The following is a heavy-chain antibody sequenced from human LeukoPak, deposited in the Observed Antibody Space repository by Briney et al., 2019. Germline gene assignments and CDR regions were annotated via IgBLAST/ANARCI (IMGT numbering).Heavy chain of an antibody. D-gene: IGHD3-10*01. CDR3: ARMAKTMVRGVISWFDS. CDR1: GGSISSYY. J-gene: IGHJ5*01. Sequence: SETLSLTCTVSGGSISSYYWSWIRQPPGKGLEWIGYIYYSGSTNYNPSLKSRVTISVDTSKNQFSLKLSSVTAADTAVYYCARMAKTMVRGVISWFDSWGQGTLVTVSS. CDR2: IYYSGST. V-gene: IGHV4-59*01.